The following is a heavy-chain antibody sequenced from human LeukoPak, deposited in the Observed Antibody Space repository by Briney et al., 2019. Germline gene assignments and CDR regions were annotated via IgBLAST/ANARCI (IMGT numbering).Heavy chain of an antibody. D-gene: IGHD2-15*01. CDR3: GRAFCSGATCYSMDC. V-gene: IGHV3-30*09. Sequence: SFALASAVAVFTWSSYAMQSVHLGPGKWVARAEVISSDGSNKYYADSVKGRFAISRDNAKNTLYLQMNSLRAEDTAVYYWGRAFCSGATCYSMDCWGQGTLVTVSS. J-gene: IGHJ4*02. CDR2: ISSDGSNK. CDR1: VFTWSSYA.